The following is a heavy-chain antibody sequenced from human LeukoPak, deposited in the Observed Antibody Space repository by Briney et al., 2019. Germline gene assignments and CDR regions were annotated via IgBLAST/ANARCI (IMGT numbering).Heavy chain of an antibody. D-gene: IGHD3-10*01. CDR1: GFTFSSYA. J-gene: IGHJ4*02. CDR3: GGYGSGSYYTTDY. Sequence: GGSLRLSCAASGFTFSSYAMHWVRQAPGKGLEWVAVISYDGSNKYYADSVKGRFTISRDNSKNTLYLQMNSLRAEDTAVYYGGGYGSGSYYTTDYWGQGTLVTVSS. CDR2: ISYDGSNK. V-gene: IGHV3-30-3*01.